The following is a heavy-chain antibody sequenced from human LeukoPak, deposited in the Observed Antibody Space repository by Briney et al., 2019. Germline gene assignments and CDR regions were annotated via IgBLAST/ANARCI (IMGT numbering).Heavy chain of an antibody. CDR2: LSYSGST. Sequence: PSETLSLTCSVSGASISSYYWGWIRQPPGKGLEWVGYLSYSGSTNYNPSLKSRVTISVDTSKNQFSLQLSSVTAADTAVYYCARTPVYSSFDYWGQGTLVTVSS. CDR1: GASISSYY. CDR3: ARTPVYSSFDY. D-gene: IGHD4-11*01. J-gene: IGHJ4*02. V-gene: IGHV4-59*01.